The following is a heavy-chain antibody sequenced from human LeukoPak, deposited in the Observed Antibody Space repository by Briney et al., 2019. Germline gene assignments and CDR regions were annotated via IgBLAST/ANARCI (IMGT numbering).Heavy chain of an antibody. CDR2: ISYDGSNK. D-gene: IGHD4-17*01. J-gene: IGHJ4*02. CDR1: GFTFSSYA. CDR3: AREFMGYGDNYFDY. V-gene: IGHV3-30*04. Sequence: GRSLRLSCAASGFTFSSYAMHWVHQAPGKGLEWVAVISYDGSNKYYADSVKGRFTISRDNSKNTLYLQMNSLRAEDTAVYYCAREFMGYGDNYFDYWGQGTLVTVSS.